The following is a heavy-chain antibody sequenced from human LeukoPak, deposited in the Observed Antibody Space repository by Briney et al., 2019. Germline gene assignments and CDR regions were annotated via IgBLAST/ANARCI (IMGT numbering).Heavy chain of an antibody. D-gene: IGHD6-19*01. CDR2: ISYDGSNK. J-gene: IGHJ6*02. Sequence: PGGSLRLSCAASGFTFSSYAMHWVRQAPGKGLEWVAVISYDGSNKYYADSVKGRFTISRDNAKNSLYLQMNSLRDEDTAVYYCARDKDVFGSGWTNYYYYGMDVWGQGTTVTVSS. CDR3: ARDKDVFGSGWTNYYYYGMDV. V-gene: IGHV3-30-3*01. CDR1: GFTFSSYA.